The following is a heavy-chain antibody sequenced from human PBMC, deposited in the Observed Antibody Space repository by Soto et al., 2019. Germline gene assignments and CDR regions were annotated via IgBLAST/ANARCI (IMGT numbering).Heavy chain of an antibody. Sequence: SETLSLTCTVSGGSISSYYWSWIRQPPGKGLEWIGYIYYSGSTNYNPSLKSRVTISVDTSKNQFSLKLSSVTAADTAVYYCARGDGGNYYYYMDVWGKGTKVTVSS. CDR2: IYYSGST. V-gene: IGHV4-59*01. CDR3: ARGDGGNYYYYMDV. CDR1: GGSISSYY. D-gene: IGHD3-16*01. J-gene: IGHJ6*03.